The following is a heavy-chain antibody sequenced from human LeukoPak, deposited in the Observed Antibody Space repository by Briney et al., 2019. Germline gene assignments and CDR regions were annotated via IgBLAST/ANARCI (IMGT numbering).Heavy chain of an antibody. CDR2: ISVSGGST. D-gene: IGHD3-22*01. Sequence: GGSLRLSCAASGFTFSSYAMSWVRQAPGKGLEWVSAISVSGGSTYYADSVKGRFTISRDNSKNTLYLQMNSLRAEDTAVYYCAKRRAYYDSSPDAFDIWGQGTMVTVSS. V-gene: IGHV3-23*01. CDR3: AKRRAYYDSSPDAFDI. CDR1: GFTFSSYA. J-gene: IGHJ3*02.